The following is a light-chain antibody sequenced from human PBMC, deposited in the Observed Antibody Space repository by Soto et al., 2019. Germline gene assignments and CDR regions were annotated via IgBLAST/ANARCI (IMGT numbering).Light chain of an antibody. J-gene: IGLJ1*01. CDR3: ASLTTTNFV. CDR1: SSDVGAYNF. CDR2: EVS. V-gene: IGLV2-14*01. Sequence: QSVLTQPASESGSPGQSITISCTGTSSDVGAYNFVSWYQHHPNKAPKLMISEVSNRPSGVSDRFSGSKSGNTASLTISGLQAEDEADYYCASLTTTNFVFGTGTKVTVL.